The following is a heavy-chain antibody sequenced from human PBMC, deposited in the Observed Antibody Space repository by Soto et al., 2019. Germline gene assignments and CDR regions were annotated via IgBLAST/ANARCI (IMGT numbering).Heavy chain of an antibody. D-gene: IGHD2-8*02. CDR3: AKLVRN. J-gene: IGHJ4*02. CDR2: ITNSGGST. CDR1: GFTFSTHA. V-gene: IGHV3-23*01. Sequence: EVQLLESGGGLVQPGGSLRLSCAASGFTFSTHAMSWVRQAPGKGLEWVSVITNSGGSTYYADSVKGRFTISRDTSKNTLYLQMNSLRAEDTVVYYCAKLVRNWGQGTLVTVSS.